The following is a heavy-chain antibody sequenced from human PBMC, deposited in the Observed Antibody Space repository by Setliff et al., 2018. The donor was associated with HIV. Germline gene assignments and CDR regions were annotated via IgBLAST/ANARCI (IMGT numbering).Heavy chain of an antibody. J-gene: IGHJ5*02. CDR1: GFSVSDYW. Sequence: GGSLRLSCVASGFSVSDYWMIWVRQAPGKGLEWLAIINQDGSEQNSADSLKGRFSASKDNAKNSLSLQMNSLRAEDTAVYYCARGGAIGVSVGATWGQGTLVTVSS. D-gene: IGHD2-15*01. CDR2: INQDGSEQ. CDR3: ARGGAIGVSVGAT. V-gene: IGHV3-7*01.